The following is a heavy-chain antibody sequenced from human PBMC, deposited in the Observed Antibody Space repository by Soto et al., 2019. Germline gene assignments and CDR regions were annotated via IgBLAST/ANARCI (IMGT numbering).Heavy chain of an antibody. CDR1: GFAFSTYA. CDR2: ITGSGGST. V-gene: IGHV3-23*01. J-gene: IGHJ4*02. Sequence: GGSLRLSCVASGFAFSTYAMSWVRQPPGKGLEWVSTITGSGGSTYSADSVKGRLTISRDTSKNTLFLQMNSLGVEDTAVYYCARSMPGRISGRFYFDYWGLGTLVTVSS. D-gene: IGHD6-25*01. CDR3: ARSMPGRISGRFYFDY.